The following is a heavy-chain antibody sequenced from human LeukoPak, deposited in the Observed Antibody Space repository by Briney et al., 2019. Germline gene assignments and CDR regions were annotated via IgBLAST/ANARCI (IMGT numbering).Heavy chain of an antibody. J-gene: IGHJ4*02. D-gene: IGHD6-19*01. V-gene: IGHV3-23*01. Sequence: GGSLRLSCAVSGFIFSNYAMNWVRQAPGKGLEWVSAISGSGGSTYYADSVKGRFTISRDNSKNTLYLQMNSLRAEDTAVYYCAKGRSVAAPFYWGQGTLVTVSS. CDR3: AKGRSVAAPFY. CDR1: GFIFSNYA. CDR2: ISGSGGST.